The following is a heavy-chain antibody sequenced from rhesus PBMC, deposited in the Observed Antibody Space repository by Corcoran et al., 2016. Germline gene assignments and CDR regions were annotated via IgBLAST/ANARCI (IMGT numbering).Heavy chain of an antibody. CDR1: GLTFSSYG. Sequence: EVQLVESGGGLVQTGGSLRLSCAASGLTFSSYGMPWVGQAPRRGLEWVAVISDDGSKTYYSDSLKDRFTTSRDNSKNMLYLQRNNLKLEETAADYCARDQGGIYDSGGLDDWGQGVMVTVSS. CDR3: ARDQGGIYDSGGLDD. J-gene: IGHJ4*01. D-gene: IGHD3-28*01. V-gene: IGHV3-54*02. CDR2: ISDDGSKT.